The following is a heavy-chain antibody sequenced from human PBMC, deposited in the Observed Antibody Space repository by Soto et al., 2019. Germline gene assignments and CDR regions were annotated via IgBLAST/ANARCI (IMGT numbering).Heavy chain of an antibody. J-gene: IGHJ5*02. CDR3: ARGVFYDYVWGGWLDP. Sequence: QVPLVQSGAEVKKPGASVKVSCKASGYTFTGYYMHWVRQAPGQGLEWMGWINPNSGGTNYAQKFQGRVTMTRDTSISTAYMELSRLRSDDTAVYYCARGVFYDYVWGGWLDPWGQGTLVTVSS. CDR1: GYTFTGYY. CDR2: INPNSGGT. D-gene: IGHD3-16*01. V-gene: IGHV1-2*02.